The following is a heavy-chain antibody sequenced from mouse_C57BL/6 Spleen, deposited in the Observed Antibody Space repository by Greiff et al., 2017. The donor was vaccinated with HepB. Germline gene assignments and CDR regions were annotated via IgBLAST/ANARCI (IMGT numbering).Heavy chain of an antibody. Sequence: QVQLQQPGAELVKPGASVKLSCKASGYTFTSYWMHWVKQRPGQGLEWIGMIHPNSGSTNYNEKFKSKATLTVDKSSSTAYMQVSSLTSEDSAVYYCARSGQLRLECAYWGQRTLVTVSA. CDR1: GYTFTSYW. CDR2: IHPNSGST. J-gene: IGHJ3*01. CDR3: ARSGQLRLECAY. D-gene: IGHD3-2*02. V-gene: IGHV1-64*01.